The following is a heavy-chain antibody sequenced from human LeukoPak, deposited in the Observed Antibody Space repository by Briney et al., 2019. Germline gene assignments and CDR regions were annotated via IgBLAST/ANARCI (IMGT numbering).Heavy chain of an antibody. V-gene: IGHV3-15*01. CDR3: TKHSMGYCSNGVCNDY. CDR2: IKSNTDGETT. Sequence: GGSLRLSCAASGFTFSNAWMSWVRQAPGKGLEWVGRIKSNTDGETTGYGAPVKGRFTISRDDSKNTLYLQMDSLKSDDTAVYYCTKHSMGYCSNGVCNDYWGQGTLVTVSS. CDR1: GFTFSNAW. J-gene: IGHJ4*02. D-gene: IGHD2-8*01.